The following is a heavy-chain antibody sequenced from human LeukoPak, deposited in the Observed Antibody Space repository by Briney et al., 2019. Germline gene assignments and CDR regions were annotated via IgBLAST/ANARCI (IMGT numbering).Heavy chain of an antibody. Sequence: ASVKVSCKASGYTFTRYYMHWVRQAPGQGLEWMGIINSSGGSTNYAQKFQGRVTMTRDTSTSTAYMELRSLRSDDTAVYYCARDDCSSTSCYYYYMDVWGKGTTVTVSS. V-gene: IGHV1-46*01. J-gene: IGHJ6*03. CDR3: ARDDCSSTSCYYYYMDV. CDR2: INSSGGST. D-gene: IGHD2-2*01. CDR1: GYTFTRYY.